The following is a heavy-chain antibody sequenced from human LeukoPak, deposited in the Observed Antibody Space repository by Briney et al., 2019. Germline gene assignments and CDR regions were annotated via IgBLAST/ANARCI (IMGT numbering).Heavy chain of an antibody. V-gene: IGHV3-9*01. CDR1: GFTFDDYA. D-gene: IGHD6-13*01. CDR2: ISWNSGSI. CDR3: AKDPGIAASDYFDY. J-gene: IGHJ4*02. Sequence: GGSLRLSCAASGFTFDDYAMHWVRHAPGKGLEWVSGISWNSGSIVYADSVKGRFTISRDNAKNPLYLQMNSLRAEDTAVYYCAKDPGIAASDYFDYWGQGTLVTVSS.